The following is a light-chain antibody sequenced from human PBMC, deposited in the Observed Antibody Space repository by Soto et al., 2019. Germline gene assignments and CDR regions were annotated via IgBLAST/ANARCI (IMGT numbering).Light chain of an antibody. CDR2: EVT. V-gene: IGLV2-8*01. CDR3: SSHAGINNVV. J-gene: IGLJ3*02. CDR1: SSDVGGYNY. Sequence: QSALTQPPSASGSPGQSVAISFTGTSSDVGGYNYVSLYQQHPGKAPKHMIYEVTTRPSGVPDRFSGSKSGHTASLTVSGLQAEYEADYYCSSHAGINNVVFGGGTKLTVL.